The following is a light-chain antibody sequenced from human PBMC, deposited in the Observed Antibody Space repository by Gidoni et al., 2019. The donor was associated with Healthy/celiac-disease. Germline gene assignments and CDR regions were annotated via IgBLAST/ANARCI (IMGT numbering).Light chain of an antibody. CDR2: DAS. J-gene: IGKJ4*01. CDR1: QSVSSY. CDR3: QQRSNWPPLT. V-gene: IGKV3-11*01. Sequence: EIALTQSPATLFLSPGERATLSCSASQSVSSYLAWYQQKPGQAPRILINDASNKATGIPARLSGSGSGTDFTLTISSIEPEDFAVYYCQQRSNWPPLTFXGXTKVEIK.